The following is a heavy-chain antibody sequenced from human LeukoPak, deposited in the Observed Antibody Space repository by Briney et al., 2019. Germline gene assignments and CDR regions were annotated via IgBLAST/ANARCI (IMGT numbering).Heavy chain of an antibody. D-gene: IGHD5-18*01. V-gene: IGHV3-23*01. J-gene: IGHJ4*02. CDR1: GFTFSSYA. CDR2: ISGSGGST. CDR3: AKDLRYRTAMGAFDY. Sequence: PGGSLRLSCAASGFTFSSYAMSWVRQAPGKGLEWVSAISGSGGSTYYADSVKGRFTISRDNSKNTLYLQMNSLRAEDTAVYYCAKDLRYRTAMGAFDYWGQGTLVTVSS.